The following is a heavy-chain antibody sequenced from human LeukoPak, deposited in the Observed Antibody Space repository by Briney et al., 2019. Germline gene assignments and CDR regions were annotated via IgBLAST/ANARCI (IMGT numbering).Heavy chain of an antibody. D-gene: IGHD3-10*02. CDR3: AELGITMIGGV. Sequence: GGSLRLSCAASGFTLSSYAMSWVRQAPGKGLEWVSATSSSDAGTYYAESVRGRFTISRDNSKNTLFLQMNSLRAEDAAVYYCAELGITMIGGVWGKGTTVTISS. CDR2: TSSSDAGT. J-gene: IGHJ6*04. CDR1: GFTLSSYA. V-gene: IGHV3-23*01.